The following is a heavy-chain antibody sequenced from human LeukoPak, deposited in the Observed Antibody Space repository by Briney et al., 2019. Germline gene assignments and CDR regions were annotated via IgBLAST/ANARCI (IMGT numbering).Heavy chain of an antibody. Sequence: ASVKVSCKTSGYNFTNYYMLWVRQAPGHGLEWMGIMNPSGDTTTYAEKFQGRVTMTRDTSTSTVYMELSSLRSEDTAVYYCARGGALRYFEWFSAYWGQGTLVTVSS. V-gene: IGHV1-46*01. CDR2: MNPSGDTT. CDR3: ARGGALRYFEWFSAY. CDR1: GYNFTNYY. J-gene: IGHJ4*02. D-gene: IGHD3-9*01.